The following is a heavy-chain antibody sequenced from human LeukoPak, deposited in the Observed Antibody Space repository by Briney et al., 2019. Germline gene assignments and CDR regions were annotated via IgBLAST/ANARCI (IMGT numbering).Heavy chain of an antibody. V-gene: IGHV1-58*02. J-gene: IGHJ4*02. CDR1: GFTFTSSA. D-gene: IGHD3-22*01. Sequence: ASVKVSCKASGFTFTSSAMQWVRQARGQRLEWIGWIVVGSGNTNYAQKFQERVTITRDMSTSTAYMELSSLRSEDTAVYYCAAVGYYDGSGYYVHFDYWGQGTLVTVSS. CDR2: IVVGSGNT. CDR3: AAVGYYDGSGYYVHFDY.